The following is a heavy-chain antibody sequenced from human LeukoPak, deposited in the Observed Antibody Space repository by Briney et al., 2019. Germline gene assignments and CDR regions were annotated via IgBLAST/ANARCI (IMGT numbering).Heavy chain of an antibody. D-gene: IGHD1-26*01. CDR3: ARMVGPKVWWSRYWYFDL. CDR1: GGSISSSSYY. V-gene: IGHV4-39*07. Sequence: PSETLSLTCTVSGGSISSSSYYWGWIRQPPGKGLEWIGSIYYSGSTYYNPSLKSRVTISVDTSKNQFSLKLSSVTAADTAVYYCARMVGPKVWWSRYWYFDLWGRGTLVTVSS. CDR2: IYYSGST. J-gene: IGHJ2*01.